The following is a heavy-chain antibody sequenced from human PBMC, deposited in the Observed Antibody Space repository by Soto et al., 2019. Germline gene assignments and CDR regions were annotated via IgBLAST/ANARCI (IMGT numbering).Heavy chain of an antibody. CDR2: IGAYNGHT. J-gene: IGHJ6*02. Sequence: GASVKVSCKASGYTSTNSGISWVRQAPGQGLEWMGWIGAYNGHTKYAQKLQGRVTMTTDTSTSTAYMELRSLKSDDTAVYYCAREDYYDSSGYLPVRYYFGMDVCGQGTTVTVSS. D-gene: IGHD3-22*01. CDR3: AREDYYDSSGYLPVRYYFGMDV. CDR1: GYTSTNSG. V-gene: IGHV1-18*01.